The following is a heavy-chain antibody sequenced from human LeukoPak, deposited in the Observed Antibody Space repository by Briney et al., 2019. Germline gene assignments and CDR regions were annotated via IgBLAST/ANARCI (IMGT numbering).Heavy chain of an antibody. CDR1: GGTFSSYA. CDR2: IIPILGIA. CDR3: AREVGLPAAGVGWFDP. V-gene: IGHV1-69*04. D-gene: IGHD6-13*01. Sequence: SVKVSCKASGGTFSSYAISWVRQAPGQGLEWMGRIIPILGIANYAQKFQGRVTITADKSTSTAYMELSSLRSEDTAVYYCAREVGLPAAGVGWFDPWGQGTLVTVSS. J-gene: IGHJ5*02.